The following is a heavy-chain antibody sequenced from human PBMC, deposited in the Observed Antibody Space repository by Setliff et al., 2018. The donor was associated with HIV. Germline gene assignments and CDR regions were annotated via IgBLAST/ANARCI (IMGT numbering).Heavy chain of an antibody. D-gene: IGHD6-13*01. J-gene: IGHJ3*02. CDR1: GFIIRNHW. V-gene: IGHV3-23*01. Sequence: GGSLRLSCAASGFIIRNHWMTWVRQAPGKGLEWLSGISNTGSSTYYGDSVKGRFTISRDKSRNIVFLQMKSLRVEDTALYYCAKAASNLAAAGGPLDMWGPGTVVTVSS. CDR2: ISNTGSST. CDR3: AKAASNLAAAGGPLDM.